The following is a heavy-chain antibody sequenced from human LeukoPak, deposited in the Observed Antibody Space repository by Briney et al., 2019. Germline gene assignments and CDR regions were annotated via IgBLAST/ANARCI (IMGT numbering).Heavy chain of an antibody. CDR3: ARDSSGYYYDYYLDY. V-gene: IGHV1-2*04. J-gene: IGHJ4*02. CDR2: INPNSGGT. CDR1: GYTFTGYY. Sequence: GASVKVSCKASGYTFTGYYMHWVRQAPGQGLEWMGWINPNSGGTNYAQKFQGWVTMTRDTSISTAYMELSRLRSDDTAVYYCARDSSGYYYDYYLDYWGQGTLVTVSS. D-gene: IGHD3-22*01.